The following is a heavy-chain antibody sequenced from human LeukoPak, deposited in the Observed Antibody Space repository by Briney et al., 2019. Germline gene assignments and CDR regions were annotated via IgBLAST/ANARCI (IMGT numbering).Heavy chain of an antibody. CDR3: ARVQSSWGGRYFDWLPAFDI. CDR2: VNHGGTT. CDR1: GGSFSGYF. J-gene: IGHJ3*02. Sequence: SETLSLTCGVYGGSFSGYFWSWIRQTPGTGLEWIGDVNHGGTTNYNPPLKSRVTISVDTSKNHYSLKMNSVTAADTAIYYCARVQSSWGGRYFDWLPAFDIWGQGAVVTVSS. D-gene: IGHD3-9*01. V-gene: IGHV4-34*01.